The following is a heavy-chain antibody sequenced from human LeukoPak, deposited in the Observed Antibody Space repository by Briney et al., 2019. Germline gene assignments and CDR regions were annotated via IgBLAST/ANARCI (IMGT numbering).Heavy chain of an antibody. V-gene: IGHV1-46*01. CDR3: ARGQEGFDY. CDR1: GYTFTSNY. Sequence: GASVKVSCKASGYTFTSNYIHWVRQPPGQGLEWMGMIYPRDGSTSYAQKFQGRVTVTRDTSTSTVHMELSGLRSEDTAVYYCARGQEGFDYWGQGTLVTVSS. CDR2: IYPRDGST. J-gene: IGHJ4*02.